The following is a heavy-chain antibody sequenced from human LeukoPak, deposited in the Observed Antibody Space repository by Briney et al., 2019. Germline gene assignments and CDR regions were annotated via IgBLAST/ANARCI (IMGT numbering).Heavy chain of an antibody. CDR2: IYSGGST. D-gene: IGHD5-18*01. CDR1: GFTVSSNY. J-gene: IGHJ6*03. Sequence: PGGSLRLSCAASGFTVSSNYMSWVRQAPGKGLEWVSVIYSGGSTYYADSVKGRFTISRDNSKNTLYLQMNSLRAEDTAVYYCARVSWGTAMDKYYYYYYMDVWGKGTTVTVSS. V-gene: IGHV3-53*01. CDR3: ARVSWGTAMDKYYYYYYMDV.